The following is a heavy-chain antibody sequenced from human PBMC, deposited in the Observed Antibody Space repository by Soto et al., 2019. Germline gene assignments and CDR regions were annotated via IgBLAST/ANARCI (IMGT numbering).Heavy chain of an antibody. V-gene: IGHV3-23*01. CDR1: GFKFSNYS. CDR2: ISATGGGT. J-gene: IGHJ4*02. Sequence: LRLSCAASGFKFSNYSMSWVRQAPGKGLEWVSLISATGGGTYYADSVKGRFTISRDNSHNTLYLQVHSLTAEDTAVYYCAKDRRAGGNSAFYFDFWGQGAQVTVSS. D-gene: IGHD3-16*01. CDR3: AKDRRAGGNSAFYFDF.